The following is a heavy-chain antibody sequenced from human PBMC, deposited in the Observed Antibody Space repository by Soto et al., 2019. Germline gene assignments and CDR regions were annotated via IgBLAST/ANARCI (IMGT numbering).Heavy chain of an antibody. V-gene: IGHV4-59*08. CDR1: GGSISSYY. D-gene: IGHD3-10*01. J-gene: IGHJ4*02. CDR2: IYYSGST. CDR3: ARHLGYGSGRTYFDY. Sequence: QVQLQESGPGLVKPSETLSLTCTVSGGSISSYYWSWIRQPPGKGLEWIGYIYYSGSTNYNPSLTRRGTISLDTSKNQFSLKLSSVTAADTAVYYCARHLGYGSGRTYFDYWGQGTLVTVSS.